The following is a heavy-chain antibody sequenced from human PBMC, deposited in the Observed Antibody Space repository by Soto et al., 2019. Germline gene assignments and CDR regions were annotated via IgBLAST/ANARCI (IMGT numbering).Heavy chain of an antibody. J-gene: IGHJ4*02. V-gene: IGHV1-18*01. D-gene: IGHD6-19*01. CDR2: ISAYNGNT. CDR3: ARGSAEWLADFDY. Sequence: XSVKVSFKASCYTFTSYGISWVRQAPGQGLEWMGWISAYNGNTNYAQKLQGRVTMTTGTSTSTAYMELRSLRSDDTAVYYCARGSAEWLADFDYWGQGTLVTVSS. CDR1: CYTFTSYG.